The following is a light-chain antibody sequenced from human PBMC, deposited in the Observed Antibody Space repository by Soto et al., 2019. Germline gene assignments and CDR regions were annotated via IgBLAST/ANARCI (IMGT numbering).Light chain of an antibody. CDR3: QQYGSSPMYT. CDR2: GSS. CDR1: QIVSTTY. V-gene: IGKV3-20*01. J-gene: IGKJ2*01. Sequence: EIVLTQSPGTLSLSPGERATLSCRASQIVSTTYLAWYQQKPGQAPRLLIYGSSSRAPGIPDRFSDSGSGTDFTLTISRLEPEDFAVYYCQQYGSSPMYTFGQGTKLEIK.